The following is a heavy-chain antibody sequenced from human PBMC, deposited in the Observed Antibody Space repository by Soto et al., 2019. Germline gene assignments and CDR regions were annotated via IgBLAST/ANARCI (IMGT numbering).Heavy chain of an antibody. CDR1: GGSISSSSYY. CDR3: ARTTVTAIKSFDY. D-gene: IGHD4-4*01. Sequence: QLQLQESGPGLVKPSETLSLTCTVSGGSISSSSYYWGWIRQPPGNGLEWIGSIYYSGSTYYNPSLKGRVTMSVDTSESQFSLELSSVTAADTAVYYCARTTVTAIKSFDYWGQGTLVTVSS. CDR2: IYYSGST. J-gene: IGHJ4*02. V-gene: IGHV4-39*01.